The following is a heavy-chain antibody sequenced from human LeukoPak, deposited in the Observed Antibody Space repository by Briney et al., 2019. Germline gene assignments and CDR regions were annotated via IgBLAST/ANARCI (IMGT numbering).Heavy chain of an antibody. Sequence: PGGSLRLSCAASGFTFSDYYMSWIRQAPGKGLEWVSYITSSGSTIYYADSVEGRFTISRDNAKNSLYLQMNSLRAEDAAVYYCARENTAMALYWGQGTLVTVSS. D-gene: IGHD5-18*01. CDR1: GFTFSDYY. CDR3: ARENTAMALY. CDR2: ITSSGSTI. V-gene: IGHV3-11*01. J-gene: IGHJ4*02.